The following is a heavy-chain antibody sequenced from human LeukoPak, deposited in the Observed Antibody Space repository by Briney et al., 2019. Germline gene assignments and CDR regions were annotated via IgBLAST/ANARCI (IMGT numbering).Heavy chain of an antibody. J-gene: IGHJ4*02. CDR3: ARVRYSSGWYDY. CDR2: ISSSSSYT. V-gene: IGHV3-11*05. D-gene: IGHD6-19*01. CDR1: GFTFSDYY. Sequence: GGSLRLSCAASGFTFSDYYMSWIRQAPGKGLEWVSYISSSSSYTNYADSVKDRFTISRDNAKNSLYLQMNSLRAEDTAVYYCARVRYSSGWYDYWGQGTLVTVSS.